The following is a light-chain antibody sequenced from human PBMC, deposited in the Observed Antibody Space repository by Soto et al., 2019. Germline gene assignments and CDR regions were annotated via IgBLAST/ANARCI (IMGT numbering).Light chain of an antibody. CDR1: QSVSNRY. J-gene: IGKJ5*01. CDR3: QQYNHWPPTT. V-gene: IGKV3D-15*01. CDR2: GAS. Sequence: EIVMTQSPATLSVSPGERATLSCWASQSVSNRYLAWYQQKPGQAPRLLIYGASSRATGIPDRFSGSGSGTDFTLTISSLQSEDFGVYYCQQYNHWPPTTFGQGTRLEIK.